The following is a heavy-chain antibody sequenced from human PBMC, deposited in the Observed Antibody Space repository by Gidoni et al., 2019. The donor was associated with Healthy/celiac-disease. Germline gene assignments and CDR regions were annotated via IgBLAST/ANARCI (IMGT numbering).Heavy chain of an antibody. CDR3: AKDPHYYDTRFFDY. Sequence: QVPLVESGGGVVQPGRSLRLSCAASGFPFSSYGMHWVRQAQGKGLEGVAVIADDGSNKYYADSVKGRFTISRDNSKNTLYLQMNSLRAEDTAVYYCAKDPHYYDTRFFDYWGQGTLVTVSS. V-gene: IGHV3-30*18. CDR1: GFPFSSYG. J-gene: IGHJ4*02. CDR2: IADDGSNK. D-gene: IGHD3-22*01.